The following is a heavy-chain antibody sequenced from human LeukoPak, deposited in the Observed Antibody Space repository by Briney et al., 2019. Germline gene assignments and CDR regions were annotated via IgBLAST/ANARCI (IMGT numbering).Heavy chain of an antibody. Sequence: SVKVSCKASGGIFSSYAINWVRQAPGQGLEWMGRIIPIFGSANYAQKFQGRVTITADKSTRTAYMELSSLRSEDTALYYCAKGSRLREVGSYRFWGQGTVVTLSS. CDR2: IIPIFGSA. V-gene: IGHV1-69*06. J-gene: IGHJ1*01. CDR1: GGIFSSYA. CDR3: AKGSRLREVGSYRF. D-gene: IGHD3-16*02.